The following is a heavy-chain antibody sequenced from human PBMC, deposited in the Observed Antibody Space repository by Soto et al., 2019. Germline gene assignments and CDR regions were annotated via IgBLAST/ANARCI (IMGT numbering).Heavy chain of an antibody. CDR3: GRGGSNSPNGMDV. CDR2: INPDGSSP. Sequence: EVQLAESGGGLVQPGGSLRLSCAASGFTFSPYWMHWVRQAPGKGLVWVSRINPDGSSPNYADSVKGRFTISRNNAKNTLYLQMNSLRAEDTAVYYCGRGGSNSPNGMDVWGQGTTVTVSS. D-gene: IGHD4-4*01. V-gene: IGHV3-74*01. J-gene: IGHJ6*02. CDR1: GFTFSPYW.